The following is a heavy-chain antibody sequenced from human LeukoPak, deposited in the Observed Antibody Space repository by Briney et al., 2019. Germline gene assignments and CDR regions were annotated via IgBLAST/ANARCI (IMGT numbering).Heavy chain of an antibody. CDR2: IIPIFGTA. Sequence: SVKVSCKASEYTFTNYDINWVRQAPGQGLEWMGGIIPIFGTANYAQKFQGRVTITTDESTSTAYMELSSLRSEDTAVYYCARTGGNTMVRGVPDPLGYWGQGTLVTVSS. D-gene: IGHD3-10*01. J-gene: IGHJ4*02. CDR1: EYTFTNYD. CDR3: ARTGGNTMVRGVPDPLGY. V-gene: IGHV1-69*05.